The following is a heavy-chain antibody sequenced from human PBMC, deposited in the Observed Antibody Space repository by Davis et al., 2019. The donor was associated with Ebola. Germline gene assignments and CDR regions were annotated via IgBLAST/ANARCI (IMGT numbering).Heavy chain of an antibody. CDR2: IRSKANSYAT. CDR1: GFTFSSYA. D-gene: IGHD2-2*01. CDR3: ARAHCSSTSCHYYYGMDV. Sequence: GESLKISCAASGFTFSSYAMSWVRQASGKGLEWVGRIRSKANSYATAYAASVKGRFTISRDDSKNTAYLQMNSLKTEDTAVYYCARAHCSSTSCHYYYGMDVWGQGTTVTVSS. V-gene: IGHV3-73*01. J-gene: IGHJ6*02.